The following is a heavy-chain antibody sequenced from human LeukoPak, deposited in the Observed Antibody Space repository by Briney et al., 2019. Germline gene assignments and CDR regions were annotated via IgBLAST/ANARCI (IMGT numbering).Heavy chain of an antibody. CDR1: GGSISSHY. Sequence: SETLSLTCIVSGGSISSHYWSWIRQPPGKGLEWIGYIYYSGSTNYNPSLKSRVTISVDTSKNQFSLKLSSVTAADTAVYYCARDSEGDYRAFDIWGQGTMVTVSS. D-gene: IGHD4-17*01. CDR2: IYYSGST. CDR3: ARDSEGDYRAFDI. J-gene: IGHJ3*02. V-gene: IGHV4-59*11.